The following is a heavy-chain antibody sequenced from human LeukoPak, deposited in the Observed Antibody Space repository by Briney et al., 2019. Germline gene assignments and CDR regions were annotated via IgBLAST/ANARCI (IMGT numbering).Heavy chain of an antibody. J-gene: IGHJ3*01. Sequence: ASVTVSCKASGYTFTSYDINWVRQATGQGLEWVGWMSPNSGKTGYAQKFQGRVTMTKNTSMSTAYMELSSLTSEDTAVYYCARGRESSKLTSGFQSFDWLSDSFDLWGQGTIVTVSS. CDR3: ARGRESSKLTSGFQSFDWLSDSFDL. V-gene: IGHV1-8*02. CDR2: MSPNSGKT. D-gene: IGHD3-9*01. CDR1: GYTFTSYD.